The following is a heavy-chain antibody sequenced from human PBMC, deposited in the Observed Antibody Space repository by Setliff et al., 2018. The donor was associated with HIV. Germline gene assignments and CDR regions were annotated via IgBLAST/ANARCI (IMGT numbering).Heavy chain of an antibody. D-gene: IGHD5-12*01. CDR1: GFTFSRFG. J-gene: IGHJ4*02. Sequence: GGSLRLSCSASGFTFSRFGMHWIRQAPGKGLEWVAFTRFTGTFEYYSDTVKGRFTISRDNTRNTVYLQMSSLRPEDTATYYCAKDDHGGYDLLFYFDSWGQGIPVTVSS. V-gene: IGHV3-30*02. CDR3: AKDDHGGYDLLFYFDS. CDR2: TRFTGTFE.